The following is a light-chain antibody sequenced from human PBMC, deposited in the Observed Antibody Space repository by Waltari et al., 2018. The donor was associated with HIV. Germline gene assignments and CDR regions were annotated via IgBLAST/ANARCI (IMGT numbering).Light chain of an antibody. CDR2: RNN. CDR1: RYNIGSKN. J-gene: IGLJ2*01. CDR3: TAWDDSLSGVV. Sequence: QSVLTQPPSASGTPGQRVTIPCSGRRYNIGSKNVYWYQPLPGPAPKLLIYRNNQRPSGVPDRFSGSKSGTSASLAISGLRSEDEADYHCTAWDDSLSGVVFGGGTKLTVL. V-gene: IGLV1-47*01.